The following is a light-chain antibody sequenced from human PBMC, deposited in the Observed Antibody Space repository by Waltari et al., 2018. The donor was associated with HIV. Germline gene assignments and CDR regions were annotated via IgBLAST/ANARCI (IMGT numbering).Light chain of an antibody. CDR3: QQYGSSPPAT. J-gene: IGKJ1*01. Sequence: EIVMTQSPATLSVSPGERATLSCRASQGVGSNLAWYQQKPGQAPRLLIYGASSRATGIPDRFSGSGSGTDFTLTISRLEPEDFAVYYCQQYGSSPPATFGQGTKVEIK. CDR1: QGVGSN. V-gene: IGKV3-20*01. CDR2: GAS.